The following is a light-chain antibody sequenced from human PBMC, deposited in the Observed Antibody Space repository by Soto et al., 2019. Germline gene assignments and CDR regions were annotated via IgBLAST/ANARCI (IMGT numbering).Light chain of an antibody. CDR3: QQYYTLPLT. V-gene: IGKV4-1*01. J-gene: IGKJ4*01. CDR1: QSILKRADSRNY. CDR2: WAT. Sequence: DIVMTQSPVSLSVSLGKAATITCKSSQSILKRADSRNYLAWYQQKPGQSPKLLIFWATIRGSGVPDRFSGGGSGTDFSLTINTLQAEDVAVYYCQQYYTLPLTFGGGTTVEI.